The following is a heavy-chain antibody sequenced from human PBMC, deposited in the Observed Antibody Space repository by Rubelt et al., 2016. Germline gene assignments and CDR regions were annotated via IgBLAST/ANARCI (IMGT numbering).Heavy chain of an antibody. J-gene: IGHJ4*02. CDR1: S. Sequence: SMNWVRQAPGKGLEWVSYISSSSSTIYYADSVKGRFTISRDNSKNTLYLQMNSLRAEDTAVYYCTRDLPPSSLLWFGEFPNEKLDYWGQGTLVTVSS. CDR2: ISSSSSTI. V-gene: IGHV3-48*01. D-gene: IGHD3-10*01. CDR3: TRDLPPSSLLWFGEFPNEKLDY.